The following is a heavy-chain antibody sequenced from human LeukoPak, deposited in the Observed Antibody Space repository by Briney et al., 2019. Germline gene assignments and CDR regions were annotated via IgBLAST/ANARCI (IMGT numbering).Heavy chain of an antibody. D-gene: IGHD6-6*01. V-gene: IGHV1-46*01. CDR1: GYTFTSQY. CDR2: INPSDGST. J-gene: IGHJ4*02. Sequence: GASVKVSCKASGYTFTSQYMQWVRQAPGQGLEWTGIINPSDGSTSYAQKFQGRVTMTRDTSTSTVYMELSSLTSEDTAVYYCARDSGGYSSSSIPFDCWGQGTLVTVSS. CDR3: ARDSGGYSSSSIPFDC.